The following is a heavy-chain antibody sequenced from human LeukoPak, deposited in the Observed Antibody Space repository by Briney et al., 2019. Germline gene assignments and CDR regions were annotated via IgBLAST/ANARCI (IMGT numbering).Heavy chain of an antibody. J-gene: IGHJ4*02. Sequence: GGSLRLSCAASGFTFSNYAMSWVRQAPGKGLERVSAISGSGTTTHYADSVKGRFTVSRDNSKNTVFLQMHSLGAEDTAVYYCSKGETDTGTLTHVYWGQGTLVTVSS. CDR2: ISGSGTTT. V-gene: IGHV3-23*01. CDR1: GFTFSNYA. CDR3: SKGETDTGTLTHVY. D-gene: IGHD1-7*01.